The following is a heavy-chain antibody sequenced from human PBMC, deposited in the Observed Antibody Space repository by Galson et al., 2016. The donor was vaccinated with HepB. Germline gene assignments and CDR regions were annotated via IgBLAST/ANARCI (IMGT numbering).Heavy chain of an antibody. V-gene: IGHV3-33*01. D-gene: IGHD1-1*01. CDR1: GFSFSSHG. J-gene: IGHJ2*01. CDR3: VREGGTTGWSVNLDL. Sequence: SLRLSCAASGFSFSSHGMHWVRQAPGKGLEWVADVWYDGNNERYADAVKGRFTISRDNPNNTMYLQMNSLRADDTAVYYCVREGGTTGWSVNLDLWGPGALVTVSS. CDR2: VWYDGNNE.